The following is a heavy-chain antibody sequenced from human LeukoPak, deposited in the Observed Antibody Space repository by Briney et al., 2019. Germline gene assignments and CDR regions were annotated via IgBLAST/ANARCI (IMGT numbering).Heavy chain of an antibody. D-gene: IGHD4-23*01. J-gene: IGHJ4*02. Sequence: ASVKVSCKASGYTFTSYGISWVRQAPGQGLEWMGWISAYNGNTNNAQKLQGRVTMTTDTSTSTAYIELTSLTSDDTAVYYCARGDWWQLKFDYWGQGTLVTVSS. V-gene: IGHV1-18*01. CDR2: ISAYNGNT. CDR3: ARGDWWQLKFDY. CDR1: GYTFTSYG.